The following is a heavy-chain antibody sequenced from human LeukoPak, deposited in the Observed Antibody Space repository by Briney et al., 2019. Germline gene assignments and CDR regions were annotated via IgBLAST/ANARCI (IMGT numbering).Heavy chain of an antibody. CDR2: TNPNSGNT. Sequence: ASVKVSCKASGYTFTSYDINWVRQATGQGLEWMGWTNPNSGNTGYAQKLQGRVTMTTDTSTSTAYMELRSLRSDDTAVYYCARDVTPDYGDYVPYFDYWGQGTLVTVSS. CDR3: ARDVTPDYGDYVPYFDY. V-gene: IGHV1-8*01. J-gene: IGHJ4*02. D-gene: IGHD4-17*01. CDR1: GYTFTSYD.